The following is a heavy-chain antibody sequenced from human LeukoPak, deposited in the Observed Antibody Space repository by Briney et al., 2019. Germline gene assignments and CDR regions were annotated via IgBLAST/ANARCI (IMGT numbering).Heavy chain of an antibody. CDR3: VRAPPAPRYYYDLVDGNYSPQFDF. Sequence: GGSLTLSCGASGFTFSRYAMHWVRQAPGKGLEWVAGISFDGTKKYDADSVKGRFTISRDNSKNTLYMQMNSLRAEDTAVYYCVRAPPAPRYYYDLVDGNYSPQFDFWGQGTLVTVSS. CDR1: GFTFSRYA. J-gene: IGHJ4*02. V-gene: IGHV3-30*04. CDR2: ISFDGTKK. D-gene: IGHD3-22*01.